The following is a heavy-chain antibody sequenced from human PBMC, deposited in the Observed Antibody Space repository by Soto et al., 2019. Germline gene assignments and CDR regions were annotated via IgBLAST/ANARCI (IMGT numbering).Heavy chain of an antibody. Sequence: QLQLQESGPGLVKPSETLSLTCTVSDGSISSSSYYWGWIRQPPGKGLEWIGSIYYSGSTYYNPSLKSRVTISVDTSKNQFSLKLSSVTAADTAVYYCARLTTDPHWFDPWGQGTLVTVSS. CDR3: ARLTTDPHWFDP. V-gene: IGHV4-39*01. J-gene: IGHJ5*02. CDR1: DGSISSSSYY. D-gene: IGHD4-17*01. CDR2: IYYSGST.